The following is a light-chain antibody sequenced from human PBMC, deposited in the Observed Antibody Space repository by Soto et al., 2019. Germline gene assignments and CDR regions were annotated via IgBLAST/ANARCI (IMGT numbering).Light chain of an antibody. J-gene: IGLJ3*02. V-gene: IGLV1-44*01. Sequence: SVLTQPPSASGTPGQRVTISCSGSSSNIGSNTVNWYQHLPGTAPKVLIYTNDQRPSGVPDRLSGSKSGTSASLAISGLQSEDEAEYFCAAWDDRLNGWVFGGGTKLTVL. CDR2: TND. CDR1: SSNIGSNT. CDR3: AAWDDRLNGWV.